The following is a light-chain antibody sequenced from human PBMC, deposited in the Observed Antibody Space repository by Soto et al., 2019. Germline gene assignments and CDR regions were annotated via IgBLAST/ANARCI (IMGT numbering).Light chain of an antibody. V-gene: IGLV1-51*02. CDR2: ENY. CDR1: SSNIGNNY. J-gene: IGLJ2*01. CDR3: GAWDNSLTGGV. Sequence: QSVLTQPPSVSAAPGQKVTISCSGSSSNIGNNYVSWYQQLPGAAPKPLIYENYERPSGIPDRFSGSKSGTSATLDITGLQTGDEADYYCGAWDNSLTGGVFGGGTKLTVL.